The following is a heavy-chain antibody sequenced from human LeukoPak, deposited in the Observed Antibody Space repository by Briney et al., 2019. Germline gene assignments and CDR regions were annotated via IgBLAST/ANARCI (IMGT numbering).Heavy chain of an antibody. D-gene: IGHD1-1*01. J-gene: IGHJ5*02. V-gene: IGHV3-53*04. CDR1: VSSNY. CDR2: IDSGGVT. Sequence: GGSLRLSCAVSVSSNYMSWVRQAPGKGLEWVSLIDSGGVTYYADSVKGRFTISRHNSKNTLYLQMNSLRAEDTAVYYCARPLGNGWFDLWGQGTLVTVSS. CDR3: ARPLGNGWFDL.